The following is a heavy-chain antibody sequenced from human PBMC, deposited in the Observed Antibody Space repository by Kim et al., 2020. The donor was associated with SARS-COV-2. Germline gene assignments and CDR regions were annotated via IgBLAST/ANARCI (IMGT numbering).Heavy chain of an antibody. CDR1: GYTFTGYY. D-gene: IGHD6-13*01. J-gene: IGHJ5*02. CDR2: INPNSGGT. V-gene: IGHV1-2*06. Sequence: ASVKVSCKASGYTFTGYYMHWVRQAPGQGLEWMGRINPNSGGTNYAQKFQGRVTMTRDTSISTAHMELSRLRSDDTAVYYCARGGAAAERWFDPWGQGTLVTVSS. CDR3: ARGGAAAERWFDP.